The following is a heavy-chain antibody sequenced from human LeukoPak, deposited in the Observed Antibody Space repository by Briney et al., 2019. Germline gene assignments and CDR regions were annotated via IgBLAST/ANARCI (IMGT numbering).Heavy chain of an antibody. CDR1: GGTFSSYA. V-gene: IGHV1-69*04. Sequence: SVKVSCKASGGTFSSYAISWVRQAPGPGLEWMGRIIPILGIANYAQKFQGRVTITADKSTSTAYMELSSLRSEDTAVYYCARDSDYGDYGSEYYGMDVWGQGTTVTVSS. CDR2: IIPILGIA. CDR3: ARDSDYGDYGSEYYGMDV. J-gene: IGHJ6*02. D-gene: IGHD4-17*01.